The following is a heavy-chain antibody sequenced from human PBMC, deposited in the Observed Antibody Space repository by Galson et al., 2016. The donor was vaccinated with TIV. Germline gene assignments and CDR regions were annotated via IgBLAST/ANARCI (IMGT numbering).Heavy chain of an antibody. D-gene: IGHD2-2*01. J-gene: IGHJ3*01. CDR2: IRAYSGDT. V-gene: IGHV1-18*01. CDR1: GYTIIRQN. CDR3: ATLHCSSSSCYFGLDAFDV. Sequence: QSGAEVTKPGTSVKVSCKSYGYTIIRQNINWVRQAPGRGLEWMGWIRAYSGDTNFAQKVQGRVSMTTDSSTNTASMELRSLRSDDTAVYFCATLHCSSSSCYFGLDAFDVWGQGTKVTVSS.